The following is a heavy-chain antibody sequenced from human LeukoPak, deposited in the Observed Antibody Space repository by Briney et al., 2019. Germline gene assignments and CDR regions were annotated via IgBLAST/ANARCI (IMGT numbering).Heavy chain of an antibody. Sequence: SETLSLTRTVSGGSVSSGGYYWTWIRQHPGKGLEWLGYIYYSGRTYYNPSLKSRITISLDTSENRFSLNLTSVSAADTAFYYCARRSDYGDYDWGQGTLVTVSS. V-gene: IGHV4-31*03. D-gene: IGHD4-17*01. CDR2: IYYSGRT. J-gene: IGHJ4*02. CDR3: ARRSDYGDYD. CDR1: GGSVSSGGYY.